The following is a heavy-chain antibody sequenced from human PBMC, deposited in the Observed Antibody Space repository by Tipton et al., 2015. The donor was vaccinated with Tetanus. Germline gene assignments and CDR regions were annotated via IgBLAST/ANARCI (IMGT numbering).Heavy chain of an antibody. CDR2: ISSSGST. J-gene: IGHJ6*02. CDR3: ARSGYYSRAYYHYRMDV. D-gene: IGHD3-9*01. V-gene: IGHV4-61*08. Sequence: LRLSCTVSGGSLRSGDHYWSWIRQPPGKGLEWLAYISSSGSTNSNYSLKSRITMSRDTSKNQFSLNLASVTAADTAMYFCARSGYYSRAYYHYRMDVWGQGTTVSVSS. CDR1: GGSLRSGDHY.